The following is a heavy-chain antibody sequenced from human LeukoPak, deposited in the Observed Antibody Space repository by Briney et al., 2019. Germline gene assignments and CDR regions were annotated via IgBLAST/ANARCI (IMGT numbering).Heavy chain of an antibody. CDR1: GFTFRNYA. Sequence: GRSLRLSCAASGFTFRNYAMHWVRQAPGKGLEWVAVISYDGSNNYSSDSVRGRFPIYRDNSKNSLYLQMTSLRPEDTAVYYCARENYGQNYFDYWGQGTLATV. CDR2: ISYDGSNN. D-gene: IGHD1-7*01. V-gene: IGHV3-30-3*01. J-gene: IGHJ4*02. CDR3: ARENYGQNYFDY.